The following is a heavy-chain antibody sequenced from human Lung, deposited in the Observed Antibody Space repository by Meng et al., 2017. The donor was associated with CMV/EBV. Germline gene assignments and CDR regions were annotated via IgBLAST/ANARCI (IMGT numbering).Heavy chain of an antibody. Sequence: GEXXKISCEGSGFPITSDYMTWVRQAPGKGLEWVSGIYSGGLTYYADSVKGRFTMSRDNSKNTLYLQMNSLRAEDTAMYYCARGYSGTPSWGQGTLVTVSS. CDR1: GFPITSDY. D-gene: IGHD1-26*01. V-gene: IGHV3-53*01. CDR3: ARGYSGTPS. J-gene: IGHJ4*02. CDR2: IYSGGLT.